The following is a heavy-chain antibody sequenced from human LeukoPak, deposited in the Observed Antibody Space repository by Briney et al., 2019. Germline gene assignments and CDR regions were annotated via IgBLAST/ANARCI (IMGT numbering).Heavy chain of an antibody. Sequence: SETLSLTCAVYGGSFSGYYWSWIRQPPGKGLEWIGYIYYSGSTNYNPSLKSRVTISVDTSKNQFSLKLSSVTAADTAVYYCARLRGGYCSSTSCYPDYWGQGTLVTVSS. V-gene: IGHV4-59*08. CDR3: ARLRGGYCSSTSCYPDY. J-gene: IGHJ4*02. CDR1: GGSFSGYY. CDR2: IYYSGST. D-gene: IGHD2-2*01.